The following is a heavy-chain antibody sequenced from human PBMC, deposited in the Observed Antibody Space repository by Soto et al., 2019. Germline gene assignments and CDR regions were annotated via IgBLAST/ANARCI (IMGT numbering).Heavy chain of an antibody. CDR1: GFTFSSHW. Sequence: EVQLVESGGGLVQPGGSLRLSCAGSGFTFSSHWMSWVRQAPGKGLEWVANIKQDGSVKNYVDSVKGRCTSARDNAKNSLYLHMKSRRAVDAAAYYGAGVLKAYAAGAPFDYWGQGTMVTVSS. D-gene: IGHD3-16*01. V-gene: IGHV3-7*05. CDR3: AGVLKAYAAGAPFDY. J-gene: IGHJ4*02. CDR2: IKQDGSVK.